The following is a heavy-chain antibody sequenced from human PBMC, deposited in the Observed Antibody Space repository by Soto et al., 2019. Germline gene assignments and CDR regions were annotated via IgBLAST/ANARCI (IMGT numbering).Heavy chain of an antibody. CDR3: ARDPYHVLMVNAPNLYGMDV. J-gene: IGHJ6*02. CDR2: ISTYNGNT. CDR1: GYTFTTYD. D-gene: IGHD2-8*01. Sequence: ASVKVSCKASGYTFTTYDISWVRQAPGQGLEWMGRISTYNGNTNYPQSLQGRLTMTTDTSTTTAYMELGSLRSDDTAVYYCARDPYHVLMVNAPNLYGMDVRGQGTTVTVSS. V-gene: IGHV1-18*01.